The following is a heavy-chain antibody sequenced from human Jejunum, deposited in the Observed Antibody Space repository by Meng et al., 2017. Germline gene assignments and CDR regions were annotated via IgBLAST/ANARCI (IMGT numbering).Heavy chain of an antibody. Sequence: QWQLQQWGAGLLKPSETLSLTCAVNGGSFGTYYWTWFRQSPEKGLEWIGEINRSGSTSSNPSLKSRVAISMDTSKNQFFLRLDSVTAADTAVYYCARGRSIDFRLAKYDYWGQGTLVTASS. CDR1: GGSFGTYY. J-gene: IGHJ4*02. CDR3: ARGRSIDFRLAKYDY. CDR2: INRSGST. V-gene: IGHV4-34*01. D-gene: IGHD3-3*01.